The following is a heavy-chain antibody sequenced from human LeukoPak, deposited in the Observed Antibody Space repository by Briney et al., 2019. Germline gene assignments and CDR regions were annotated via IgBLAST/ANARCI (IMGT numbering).Heavy chain of an antibody. CDR1: GYTFTSYY. CDR2: INPSGGST. J-gene: IGHJ5*02. V-gene: IGHV1-46*01. CDR3: ARAPFYDILTAQPWSGWFDP. D-gene: IGHD3-9*01. Sequence: ASVKVSCKASGYTFTSYYMHWERQAPGQGLEWMGIINPSGGSTSYAQKFQGRVTMTRDTSTSTVYMELSSLRSEDTAVYYCARAPFYDILTAQPWSGWFDPWGQGTLVTGSS.